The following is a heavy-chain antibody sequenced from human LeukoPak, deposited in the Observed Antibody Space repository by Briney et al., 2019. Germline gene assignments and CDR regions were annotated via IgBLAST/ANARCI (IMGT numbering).Heavy chain of an antibody. CDR2: IKQDGSEK. D-gene: IGHD6-19*01. Sequence: GGSLTLSCAASGFTFSSYWMRWVRQAPGKGLEGLANIKQDGSEKYYVDSVKGRFTISRDNAKNSLYLQMNSLRAEDTAVYYCARFASSGRPGYFDYWGEGTLVTVSS. J-gene: IGHJ4*02. V-gene: IGHV3-7*03. CDR3: ARFASSGRPGYFDY. CDR1: GFTFSSYW.